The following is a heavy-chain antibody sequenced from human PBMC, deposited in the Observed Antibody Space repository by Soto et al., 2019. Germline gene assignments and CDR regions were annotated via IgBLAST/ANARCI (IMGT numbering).Heavy chain of an antibody. J-gene: IGHJ6*03. D-gene: IGHD6-13*01. CDR2: IFYSGST. CDR3: ARVSRSSRDYYYYYMDV. CDR1: GASISSYY. V-gene: IGHV4-59*01. Sequence: SETLSLTCTVSGASISSYYWSWVRQPPGKGLEWIGNIFYSGSTNYNPSLKSRVTISVDTSTNQLSLRLSSMTAADTAVYYCARVSRSSRDYYYYYMDVWGKGTTVTVSS.